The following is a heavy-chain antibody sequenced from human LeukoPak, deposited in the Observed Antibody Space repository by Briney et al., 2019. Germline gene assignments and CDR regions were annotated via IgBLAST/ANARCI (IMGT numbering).Heavy chain of an antibody. CDR1: GGSISSSNNY. CDR3: ARVGIVVVPAAMDYYYYMDV. CDR2: IYYTGST. J-gene: IGHJ6*03. D-gene: IGHD2-2*01. Sequence: PSETLSLTCTVSGGSISSSNNYWGWIRQPPGKGLEWIGSIYYTGSTYYSPSLESRVTIAVDTSKKQFSLKLSSVTAADTAVYYSARVGIVVVPAAMDYYYYMDVWGKGTTVTVSS. V-gene: IGHV4-39*01.